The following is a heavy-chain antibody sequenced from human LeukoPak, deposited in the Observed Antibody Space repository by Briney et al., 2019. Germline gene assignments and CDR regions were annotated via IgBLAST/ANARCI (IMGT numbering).Heavy chain of an antibody. D-gene: IGHD6-13*01. CDR2: INHSGST. V-gene: IGHV4-34*01. J-gene: IGHJ4*02. CDR3: AWVAAAGRDY. Sequence: SETLSLTCAVYGGSFSGYYWSWIRQPPGKGLEWIGEINHSGSTNYNPSLKSRVTISVDTSKNQFSLKLSSVTAADTAVYYCAWVAAAGRDYWGQGTLVTVSS. CDR1: GGSFSGYY.